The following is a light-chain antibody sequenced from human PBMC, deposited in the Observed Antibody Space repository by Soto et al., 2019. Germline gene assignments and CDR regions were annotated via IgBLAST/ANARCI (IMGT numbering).Light chain of an antibody. CDR1: QSVSSY. CDR2: DAS. V-gene: IGKV3-11*01. J-gene: IGKJ3*01. Sequence: EIVLTQSPATLSLSPGERATLSCRASQSVSSYLAWYQQKPGQAPRLLIYDASNRATGIPARFSGSGSGTDFTRTISSLEPEDFAVYYCQQLEAFGPGTKVDIK. CDR3: QQLEA.